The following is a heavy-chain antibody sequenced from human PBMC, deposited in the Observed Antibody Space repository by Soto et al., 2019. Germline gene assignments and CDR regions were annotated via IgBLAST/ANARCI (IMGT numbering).Heavy chain of an antibody. Sequence: GGSLRLSCEPSGFTFSSSYMSWVRQPPGKGLDWLATIKLDGSETFAVDSVRGRFNISSDNAKNSLFLEMTSLRFEDTAAYYSARDYNDFSTGYFNALNIWGHGTRGTFSS. CDR3: ARDYNDFSTGYFNALNI. CDR1: GFTFSSSY. J-gene: IGHJ3*02. V-gene: IGHV3-7*01. CDR2: IKLDGSET. D-gene: IGHD3-3*01.